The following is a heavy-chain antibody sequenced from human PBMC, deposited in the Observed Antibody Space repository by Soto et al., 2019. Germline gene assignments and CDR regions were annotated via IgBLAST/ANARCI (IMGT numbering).Heavy chain of an antibody. CDR1: SGGYY. D-gene: IGHD5-18*01. J-gene: IGHJ4*02. Sequence: SGGYYWSWIRQHPGKGLEWIGYIYYSGSTYYNPSLKSRVTISVDTSKNQFSLKLSSVTAADTAVYYCAAVDTAMALDYWGQGTLVTVSS. V-gene: IGHV4-31*02. CDR2: IYYSGST. CDR3: AAVDTAMALDY.